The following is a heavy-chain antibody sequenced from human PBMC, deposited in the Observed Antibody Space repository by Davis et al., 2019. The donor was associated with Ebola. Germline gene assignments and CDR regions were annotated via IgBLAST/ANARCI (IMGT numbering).Heavy chain of an antibody. CDR1: GGSISSYY. J-gene: IGHJ4*02. Sequence: GGSLRLSCTVSGGSISSYYWSWVRQAPGKGLEWVANIKQDGSEKYYVDSVKGRFTISRDNAKNSLYLQMNSLRAEDTAVYYCARDTFGAVAGIFDYWGQGTLVTVSS. CDR2: IKQDGSEK. CDR3: ARDTFGAVAGIFDY. V-gene: IGHV3-7*01. D-gene: IGHD6-19*01.